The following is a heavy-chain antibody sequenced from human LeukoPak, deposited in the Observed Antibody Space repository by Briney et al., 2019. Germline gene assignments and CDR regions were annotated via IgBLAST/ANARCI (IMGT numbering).Heavy chain of an antibody. CDR3: ARADVDTAMVFDY. D-gene: IGHD5-18*01. CDR2: IWYDGSNK. Sequence: PGRSLRLSCAASGFTFSSYGMHWVRQAPGKGLEWVAVIWYDGSNKYYADSVKGRFTISGDNSKNTLYLQMNSLRAEDTAVYYCARADVDTAMVFDYWGQGTLVTVSS. V-gene: IGHV3-33*01. CDR1: GFTFSSYG. J-gene: IGHJ4*02.